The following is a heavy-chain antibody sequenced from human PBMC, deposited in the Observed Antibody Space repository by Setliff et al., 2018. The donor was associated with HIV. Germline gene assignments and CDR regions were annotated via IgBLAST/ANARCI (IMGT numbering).Heavy chain of an antibody. CDR2: IDHGGST. D-gene: IGHD1-1*01. Sequence: SETLSLTCTVYGEPFSNYFWSWIRQPPGKGLEWIGEIDHGGSTRYNPSLKSRITMSVDTSKNQFSLRLSSVTAADTAVYYCARKQQVRWAWMPSHYNYGLDVWGPGTTVTVSS. CDR3: ARKQQVRWAWMPSHYNYGLDV. CDR1: GEPFSNYF. J-gene: IGHJ6*02. V-gene: IGHV4-34*01.